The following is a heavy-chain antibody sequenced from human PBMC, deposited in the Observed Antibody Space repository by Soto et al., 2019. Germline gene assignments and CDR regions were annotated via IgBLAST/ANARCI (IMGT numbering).Heavy chain of an antibody. CDR2: LSSGSSYI. CDR3: ATTMRISPAMDV. D-gene: IGHD2-2*01. Sequence: EVQLVESGGGLVKPGGSLRLSCAASGFTFSTYSMNWVRQAPGKGLEWVASLSSGSSYISHEDSVKGRFTISRDNAKNSLSLQMHNLRAEDTAVYYCATTMRISPAMDVWGKGTTVTVSS. CDR1: GFTFSTYS. V-gene: IGHV3-21*01. J-gene: IGHJ6*04.